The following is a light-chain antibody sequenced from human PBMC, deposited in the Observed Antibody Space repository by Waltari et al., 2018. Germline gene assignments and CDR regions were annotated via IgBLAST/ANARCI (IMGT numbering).Light chain of an antibody. J-gene: IGKJ1*01. CDR2: GAS. Sequence: EIVLTQSPGTLSLSPGERAILSCRASQSVTTNLAWYQQKPGQAPRLLIYGASTRATGIPARFSGSGSGTEFTLTISSLQSADFAVYYCQQYNNWPETFGQGTKVEIK. V-gene: IGKV3-15*01. CDR3: QQYNNWPET. CDR1: QSVTTN.